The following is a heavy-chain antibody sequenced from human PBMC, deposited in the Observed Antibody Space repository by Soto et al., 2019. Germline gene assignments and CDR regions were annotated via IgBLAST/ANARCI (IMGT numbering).Heavy chain of an antibody. CDR2: INAGNGNT. V-gene: IGHV1-3*01. CDR3: ARGIXLPNPLDY. J-gene: IGHJ4*02. D-gene: IGHD1-20*01. Sequence: ASVKVSCKASGYTFTSYAMHWVRQAPGQRLEWMGWINAGNGNTKYSQKFQGRVTITRDTSASTAYMELSSLRSEDTAVYYCARGIXLPNPLDYSGQGTLVTVSS. CDR1: GYTFTSYA.